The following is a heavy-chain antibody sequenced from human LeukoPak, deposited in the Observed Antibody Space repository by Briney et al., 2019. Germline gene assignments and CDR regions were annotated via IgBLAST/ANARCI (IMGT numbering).Heavy chain of an antibody. D-gene: IGHD5-18*01. J-gene: IGHJ4*02. CDR2: ISYDGSNK. CDR1: GFTFSSYA. V-gene: IGHV3-30*04. CDR3: AREGSLRGYSYGPGSYFDY. Sequence: GGSLRLSCAASGFTFSSYAMHWVRQAPGKGLEWVAVISYDGSNKYYADSVKGRFTISRDNSKNTLYLQMNSLRAEDTAVYYCAREGSLRGYSYGPGSYFDYWGQGTLVTVSS.